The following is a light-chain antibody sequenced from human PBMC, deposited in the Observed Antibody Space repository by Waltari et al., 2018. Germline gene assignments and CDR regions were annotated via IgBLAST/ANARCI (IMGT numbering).Light chain of an antibody. CDR3: QTGGHGTWV. CDR2: VNSDGSH. V-gene: IGLV4-69*01. Sequence: QLVLTQSPSASASLGASVKLTCPLSSGHSSNIIAWHQQQPEKGPRYLMKVNSDGSHSKGDEIPDRFSGSSSGAERYLTLSSLQSEDEVDYYCQTGGHGTWVFGGGTKLTVL. J-gene: IGLJ3*02. CDR1: SGHSSNI.